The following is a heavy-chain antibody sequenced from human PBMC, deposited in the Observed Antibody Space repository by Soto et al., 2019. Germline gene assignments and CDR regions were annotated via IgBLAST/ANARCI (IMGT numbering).Heavy chain of an antibody. Sequence: QITLKESGPTLVNPTQTLTLTCTFSGFSLSTSGVGVGWIRQPPGKALEWLALIYWDDDKRYSPSLKSRLTITKDTSKNQVVLTMTNMDPVDTATYYCARLHSSGWGNWFDPWGQGTLVTVSS. CDR3: ARLHSSGWGNWFDP. CDR1: GFSLSTSGVG. D-gene: IGHD6-19*01. J-gene: IGHJ5*02. CDR2: IYWDDDK. V-gene: IGHV2-5*02.